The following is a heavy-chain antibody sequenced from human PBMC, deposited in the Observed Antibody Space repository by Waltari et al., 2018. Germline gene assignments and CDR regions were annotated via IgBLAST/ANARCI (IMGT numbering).Heavy chain of an antibody. CDR2: ISHDATKK. D-gene: IGHD4-17*01. V-gene: IGHV3-30*18. CDR1: GYTFSDYA. Sequence: QVQLVESGGGVVQPGGSLSLSCTASGYTFSDYAMRWVRQAPGKGLEWVALISHDATKKNYAQSLQGRFTISRDNSRNTLYLEINNVRVADTALYYCAKDDYGDEYFQHWGQGTLVTVSS. J-gene: IGHJ1*01. CDR3: AKDDYGDEYFQH.